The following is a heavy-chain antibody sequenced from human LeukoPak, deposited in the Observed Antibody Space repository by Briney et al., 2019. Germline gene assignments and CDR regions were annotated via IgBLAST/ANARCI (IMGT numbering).Heavy chain of an antibody. V-gene: IGHV3-7*01. Sequence: PGGSLRLSCTASGFIFNNFWMNWVRQAPGKGLEWVANRKQDGNEKYYVDSVMGRFTISRDNARNSMYLQMNTLRAEDTGVYYCARVLYYRSARRYYFDYWGQGTLVTVSS. D-gene: IGHD3-16*02. CDR2: RKQDGNEK. CDR1: GFIFNNFW. CDR3: ARVLYYRSARRYYFDY. J-gene: IGHJ4*02.